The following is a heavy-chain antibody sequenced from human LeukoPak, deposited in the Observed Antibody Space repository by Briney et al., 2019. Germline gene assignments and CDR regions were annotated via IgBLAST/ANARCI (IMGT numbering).Heavy chain of an antibody. D-gene: IGHD2-2*01. CDR1: GGSFSGYF. J-gene: IGHJ3*02. Sequence: PSETLSLTCGVYGGSFSGYFWTWIRQPPGKGLEWIGEINHSGSTNYNPFLKSRVTISVDTSKNQFSLKLSSVTAADTAVYYCARERPDCSSTSCQGLWCFEIWGQGTMVTVSS. V-gene: IGHV4-34*01. CDR3: ARERPDCSSTSCQGLWCFEI. CDR2: INHSGST.